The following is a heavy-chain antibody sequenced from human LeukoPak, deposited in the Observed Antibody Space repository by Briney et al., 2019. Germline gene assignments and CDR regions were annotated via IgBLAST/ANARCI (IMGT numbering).Heavy chain of an antibody. D-gene: IGHD6-13*01. V-gene: IGHV3-30*02. J-gene: IGHJ4*02. CDR2: IRYDGSNK. CDR1: GFTFSSYG. Sequence: PGGSLRLSCAASGFTFSSYGMHWVRQAPGKGLEWVAFIRYDGSNKYYVDSVKGRFTISRDNSKNTLYLQMNSLRAEDTAVYYCAKQYSSSWYGYSDYWGQGTLVTVSS. CDR3: AKQYSSSWYGYSDY.